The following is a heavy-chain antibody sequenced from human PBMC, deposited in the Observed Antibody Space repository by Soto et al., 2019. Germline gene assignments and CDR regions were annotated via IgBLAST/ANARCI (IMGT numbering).Heavy chain of an antibody. D-gene: IGHD3-10*01. J-gene: IGHJ6*02. CDR3: ARDGPYGSGSARMDV. CDR2: ISSGSSTI. Sequence: EVQLVESGGGLIQPGGSLRLSCAASGFTFSTYSMNWVRQAPGKGLEWVSYISSGSSTIYYADSVKGRFTISRDSAKKTLYLQMNSLRAEDTAVYYCARDGPYGSGSARMDVWGQGTTVTVSS. V-gene: IGHV3-48*01. CDR1: GFTFSTYS.